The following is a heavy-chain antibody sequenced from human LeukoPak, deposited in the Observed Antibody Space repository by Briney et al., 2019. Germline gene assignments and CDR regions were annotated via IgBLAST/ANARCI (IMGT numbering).Heavy chain of an antibody. J-gene: IGHJ4*02. V-gene: IGHV3-11*04. Sequence: GGSLRLSCAASGFTFSDYYMSWIRQVPGKGLESVSYISSSGNTIYYADSVKGRFTISRDNAHGSLYLQMNSLRVEDTAIYYCARDLYYGSASPRLDYWGQGTLVTVSS. D-gene: IGHD3-10*01. CDR2: ISSSGNTI. CDR1: GFTFSDYY. CDR3: ARDLYYGSASPRLDY.